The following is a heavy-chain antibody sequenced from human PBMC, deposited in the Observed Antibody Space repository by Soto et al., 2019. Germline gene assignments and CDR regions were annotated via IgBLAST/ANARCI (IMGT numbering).Heavy chain of an antibody. V-gene: IGHV3-23*01. CDR2: ISGSGGST. J-gene: IGHJ4*02. CDR1: GFTFSSYA. CDR3: AKARAQYYDFWSGYPVDY. D-gene: IGHD3-3*01. Sequence: GGSLRLSCAASGFTFSSYAMSWVRQAPGKGLEWVSAISGSGGSTYYADSVKGRFTISRDNSKNTPYLQMNSLRAEDTAVYYCAKARAQYYDFWSGYPVDYWGQGTLVTVSS.